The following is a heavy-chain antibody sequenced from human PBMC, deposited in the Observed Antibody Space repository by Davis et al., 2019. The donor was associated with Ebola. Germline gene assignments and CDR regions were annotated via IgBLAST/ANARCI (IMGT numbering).Heavy chain of an antibody. D-gene: IGHD3-16*01. CDR3: ASLLGGSTVITPHPVDY. Sequence: GESLKISCAASGFTFSSYAMHWVRQAPGKGLEWVAVISYHGSNEYYADSVRGRFTISRDNSKNMLYLQMNSLRPEDTAVYYCASLLGGSTVITPHPVDYWGQGTLVTVSS. CDR1: GFTFSSYA. J-gene: IGHJ4*02. CDR2: ISYHGSNE. V-gene: IGHV3-30*04.